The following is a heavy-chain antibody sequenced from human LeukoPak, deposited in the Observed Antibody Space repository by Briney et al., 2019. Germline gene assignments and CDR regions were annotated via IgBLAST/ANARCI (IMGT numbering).Heavy chain of an antibody. Sequence: ASVKVSCKASGYTFTDYYIHWVRQAPGHGLEWMGWVNPHNGNTNYAQKLQGRVTMTTDTSTSTAYMELRSLRSDDTAVYYCARGSSSWDYYYYYMDVWGKGTTVTVSS. CDR2: VNPHNGNT. CDR1: GYTFTDYY. V-gene: IGHV1-18*04. D-gene: IGHD6-13*01. J-gene: IGHJ6*03. CDR3: ARGSSSWDYYYYYMDV.